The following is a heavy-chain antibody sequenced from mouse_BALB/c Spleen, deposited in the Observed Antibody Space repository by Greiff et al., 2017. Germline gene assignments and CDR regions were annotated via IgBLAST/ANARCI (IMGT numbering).Heavy chain of an antibody. J-gene: IGHJ3*01. CDR3: ARSRAWFAY. CDR1: GYSITSDYA. V-gene: IGHV3-2*02. CDR2: ISYSGST. Sequence: EVQLQESGPGLVKPSQSLSLTCTVTGYSITSDYAWNWIRQFPGNKLEWMGYISYSGSTSYNPSLKSRISITRDTSKNQFFLQLNSVTTEDTATYYCARSRAWFAYWGQGTLVTVSA.